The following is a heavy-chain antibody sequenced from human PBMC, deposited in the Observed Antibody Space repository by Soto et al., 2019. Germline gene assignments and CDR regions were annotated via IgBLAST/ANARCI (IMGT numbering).Heavy chain of an antibody. CDR1: GFPFNNYP. CDR3: AKCDFGDPYWYFDF. Sequence: EVQLLESGGGLVQPGGSLRLSCAASGFPFNNYPLSWVRQAPGKGLEWVATIRNSGGSTAYADSVKGRFSISRDQAKNKLHLQMNSLRVEDTAVYYCAKCDFGDPYWYFDFWGRGTLVTVSS. D-gene: IGHD4-17*01. CDR2: IRNSGGST. V-gene: IGHV3-23*01. J-gene: IGHJ2*01.